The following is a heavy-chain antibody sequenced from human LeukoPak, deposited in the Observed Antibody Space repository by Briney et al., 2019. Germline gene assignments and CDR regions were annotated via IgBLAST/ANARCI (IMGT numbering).Heavy chain of an antibody. CDR2: IIPIFGTA. CDR1: GGTFSSYA. V-gene: IGHV1-69*13. D-gene: IGHD5-24*01. J-gene: IGHJ4*02. CDR3: ARDRIEIGYYFDY. Sequence: ASVKVSCKASGGTFSSYAISWVRQAPGQGLEWMGGIIPIFGTANYAQKFQGRVTITADESTSTAYMELSSPRSEDTAVYYCARDRIEIGYYFDYWGQGTLVTVSS.